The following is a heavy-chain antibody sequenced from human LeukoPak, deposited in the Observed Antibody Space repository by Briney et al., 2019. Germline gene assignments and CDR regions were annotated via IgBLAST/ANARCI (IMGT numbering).Heavy chain of an antibody. CDR2: INPNSGGT. D-gene: IGHD6-13*01. CDR3: ARQTVGSSSNWFDP. J-gene: IGHJ5*02. Sequence: ASVKVSCKASGYTFTGYYMHWVRQAPGQGLEWMGWINPNSGGTNYAQKFQGWVTVTRDTSISTAYMELSRLRSDDTAVYYCARQTVGSSSNWFDPWGQGTLVTVSS. V-gene: IGHV1-2*04. CDR1: GYTFTGYY.